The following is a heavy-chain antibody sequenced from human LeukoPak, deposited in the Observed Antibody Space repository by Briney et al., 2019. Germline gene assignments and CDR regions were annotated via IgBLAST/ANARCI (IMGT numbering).Heavy chain of an antibody. Sequence: SETLSLTCAVYGGSFSGYYWSWFRQPPGKGLEWIGEINHSGSTNYNPSLKSRVTISVDTSKNQFSLKLSSVTAADTAVYYCARVGYYDSSGYYYRASLDYWGQGTLVTVSS. CDR3: ARVGYYDSSGYYYRASLDY. V-gene: IGHV4-34*01. J-gene: IGHJ4*02. CDR2: INHSGST. CDR1: GGSFSGYY. D-gene: IGHD3-22*01.